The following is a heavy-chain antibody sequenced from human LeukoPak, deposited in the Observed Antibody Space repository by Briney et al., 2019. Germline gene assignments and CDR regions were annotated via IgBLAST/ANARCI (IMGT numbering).Heavy chain of an antibody. J-gene: IGHJ4*02. Sequence: SETLSLTCAVYGGSFSGYYWSWIRQPPGKGLEWIGEINHSGSTNYNPSLKSQVTISVDTSENQFSLKLSSVTAADTAVYYCARGTVSVAVAGEFDYWGQGTLVTVSS. D-gene: IGHD6-19*01. V-gene: IGHV4-34*01. CDR2: INHSGST. CDR1: GGSFSGYY. CDR3: ARGTVSVAVAGEFDY.